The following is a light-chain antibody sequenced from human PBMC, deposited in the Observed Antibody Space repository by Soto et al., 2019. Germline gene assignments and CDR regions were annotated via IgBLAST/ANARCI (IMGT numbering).Light chain of an antibody. CDR3: RTYTGNTYYS. CDR1: SSACGTYNY. V-gene: IGLV2-14*01. CDR2: EVS. J-gene: IGLJ1*01. Sequence: HSVLTHPAPMSGSPGQSITISGTRTSSACGTYNYISWYQQHPGKAPKLIIYEVSNRPSGVSNRFSVSMSGNPAYLTNSVLQSKNEVDYYCRTYTGNTYYSFGTGTRSPS.